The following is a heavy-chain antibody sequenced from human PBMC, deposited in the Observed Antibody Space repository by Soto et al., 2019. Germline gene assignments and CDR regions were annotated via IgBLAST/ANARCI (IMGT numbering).Heavy chain of an antibody. J-gene: IGHJ6*03. CDR1: GGSISSGGYY. Sequence: SETLSLTCTVSGGSISSGGYYWSWIRQHPGKGLEWIGYIYYSGSTYYNPSLKSRVTISVDTSKNQFSLKLSSVTAADTAVYYCARVYCSGGSCRHYYYYYYYMDVWGKGTTVTVSS. V-gene: IGHV4-31*03. CDR3: ARVYCSGGSCRHYYYYYYYMDV. CDR2: IYYSGST. D-gene: IGHD2-15*01.